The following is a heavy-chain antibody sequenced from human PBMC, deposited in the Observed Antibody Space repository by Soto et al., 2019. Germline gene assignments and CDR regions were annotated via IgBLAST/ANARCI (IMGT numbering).Heavy chain of an antibody. CDR2: IYYTGST. CDR1: GGSISSFY. J-gene: IGHJ4*02. D-gene: IGHD6-19*01. V-gene: IGHV4-59*01. Sequence: QVQLRESGPGLVKPSETLSLTCTVSGGSISSFYWSWIRQSPGRGLEWIGYIYYTGSTHLNPSLKSRVTSSVDTSKNQFSLRLSSVTAADTAVYFCARGFRSGWYGDYFDSWGQGTLVTVSS. CDR3: ARGFRSGWYGDYFDS.